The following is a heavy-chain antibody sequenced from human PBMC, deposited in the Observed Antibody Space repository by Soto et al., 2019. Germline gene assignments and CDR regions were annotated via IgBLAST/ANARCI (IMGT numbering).Heavy chain of an antibody. D-gene: IGHD1-26*01. J-gene: IGHJ4*02. CDR1: GGTFSSYA. Sequence: ASVKVSCKASGGTFSSYAISWVRQAPGQGLEWMGGIIPILGIANYAQKFQGRVTITADKSTSTAYMELSSLRSEDTAVYYCARDGSYEGGSYFSLGNAPDYWGQGTLVTVSS. CDR3: ARDGSYEGGSYFSLGNAPDY. V-gene: IGHV1-69*10. CDR2: IIPILGIA.